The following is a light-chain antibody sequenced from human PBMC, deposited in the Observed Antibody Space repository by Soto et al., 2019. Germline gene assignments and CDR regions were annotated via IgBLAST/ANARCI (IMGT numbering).Light chain of an antibody. Sequence: SYELTQPPSVSVAPGKTARITCGGDNIGSKNVHWYQQKPGQAPVLVIYSDSDRPSAIPERFSGSNSGNTATLTISRVEAGDEGDYYCQVWDSGSDHVVFGGGTKLTVL. CDR1: NIGSKN. CDR3: QVWDSGSDHVV. CDR2: SDS. J-gene: IGLJ3*02. V-gene: IGLV3-21*01.